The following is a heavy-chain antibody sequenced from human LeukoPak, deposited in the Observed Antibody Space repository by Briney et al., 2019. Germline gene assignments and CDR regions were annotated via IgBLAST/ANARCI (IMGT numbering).Heavy chain of an antibody. CDR3: AKHDSSSYY. D-gene: IGHD3-22*01. V-gene: IGHV3-30*02. J-gene: IGHJ4*02. CDR1: GFIFSSYG. Sequence: GGSLRLSCAASGFIFSSYGMHWVRQAPGKGLEWVAFIRSDGSDKYYAGSVKGRFTIPRDNSKNTLYLQMNSLRAEDTAVYYCAKHDSSSYYWGQGTLVTVSS. CDR2: IRSDGSDK.